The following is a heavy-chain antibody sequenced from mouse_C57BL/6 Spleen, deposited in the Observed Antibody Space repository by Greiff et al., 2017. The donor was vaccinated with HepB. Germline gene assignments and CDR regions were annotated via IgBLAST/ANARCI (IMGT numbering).Heavy chain of an antibody. J-gene: IGHJ4*01. D-gene: IGHD1-1*01. Sequence: VQVVESGPGLVAPSQSLSITCTVSGFSLTSYGVHWVRQPPGKGLEWLVVIWSDGSTTYNSALKSRLSISKDNSKSQVFLKMNSLQTDDTAMYYCARQIYYYGSSKDYAMDYWGQGTSVTVSS. CDR2: IWSDGST. CDR1: GFSLTSYG. V-gene: IGHV2-6-1*01. CDR3: ARQIYYYGSSKDYAMDY.